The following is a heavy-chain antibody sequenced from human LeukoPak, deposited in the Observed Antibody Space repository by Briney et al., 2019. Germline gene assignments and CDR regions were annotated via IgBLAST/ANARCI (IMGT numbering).Heavy chain of an antibody. CDR2: INHSGST. CDR3: ARGVHFWSGYLTTTPYYFDY. J-gene: IGHJ4*02. Sequence: SETLSLTCAVYGGSFSGYYWSWIRQPPGKGLEWIGEINHSGSTNYNPSLKSRVTISVDTSKNQFSLKLSSVTAADTAVYYCARGVHFWSGYLTTTPYYFDYWGQGTLVTVSS. D-gene: IGHD3-3*02. V-gene: IGHV4-34*01. CDR1: GGSFSGYY.